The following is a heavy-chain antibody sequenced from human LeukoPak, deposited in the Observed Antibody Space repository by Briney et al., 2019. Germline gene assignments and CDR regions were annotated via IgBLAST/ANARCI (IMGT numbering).Heavy chain of an antibody. J-gene: IGHJ5*02. CDR1: GYSFTSYW. Sequence: GESLKISCKGSGYSFTSYWIGWVRQMPGKGLEWMGIIYPGDSDTRYSPSFQGQVTISADKSISTAYLQWSSLKASDTAMYYCARTQYYGSRQAPINWFDPWGQGTLVTVSS. D-gene: IGHD3-10*01. CDR2: IYPGDSDT. V-gene: IGHV5-51*01. CDR3: ARTQYYGSRQAPINWFDP.